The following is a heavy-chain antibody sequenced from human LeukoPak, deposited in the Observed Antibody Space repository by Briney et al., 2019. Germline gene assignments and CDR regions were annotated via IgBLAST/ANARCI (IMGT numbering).Heavy chain of an antibody. CDR3: ARGDGFHYFDY. Sequence: GGSLRLSCAASGFTFSSYAMHCVRQAPGKGLEWVAVILYDGSNKYYADSVKGRFTISRDNAQNSLYLHMRSLRDEDTAVYYCARGDGFHYFDYWGQGVLVTVSS. V-gene: IGHV3-30-3*01. CDR2: ILYDGSNK. D-gene: IGHD5-24*01. CDR1: GFTFSSYA. J-gene: IGHJ4*02.